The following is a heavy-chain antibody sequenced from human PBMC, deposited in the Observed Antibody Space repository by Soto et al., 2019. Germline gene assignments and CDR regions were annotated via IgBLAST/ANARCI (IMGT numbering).Heavy chain of an antibody. CDR1: GGSVSSGSYD. V-gene: IGHV4-61*01. Sequence: QVQLQESGPGLVKPSETLSLTCTVSGGSVSSGSYDWGWIRQPPGKGLEWIGYIYYSRGTNYNPYLKSRVTISVDTSKSQFALKLSSVTAADTAVYYCARDNSGWLRDAFDIWGHGTMVTVSS. CDR2: IYYSRGT. D-gene: IGHD6-19*01. J-gene: IGHJ3*02. CDR3: ARDNSGWLRDAFDI.